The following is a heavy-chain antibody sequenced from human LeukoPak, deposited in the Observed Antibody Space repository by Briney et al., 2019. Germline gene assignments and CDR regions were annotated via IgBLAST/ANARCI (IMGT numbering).Heavy chain of an antibody. CDR3: ARGIAKHFDY. J-gene: IGHJ4*02. CDR2: INTNTGNP. Sequence: ASVKVSCKASGHTFTTYAINWVRQAPGQGLEWMGWINTNTGNPTYAQGFTGRFVFSLDTSVSTAYLQNSSLKAEDTAVYYCARGIAKHFDYWGQGTLVTVSS. V-gene: IGHV7-4-1*02. CDR1: GHTFTTYA.